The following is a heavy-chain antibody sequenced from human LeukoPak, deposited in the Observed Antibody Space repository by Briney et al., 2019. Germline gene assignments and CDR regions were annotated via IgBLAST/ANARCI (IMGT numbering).Heavy chain of an antibody. Sequence: ASVKVSCKASGYTFTSYDIHWVRQATGQGLEWMGWMNPNSGNTGYAQKFQGRVTITRNTSISTAYMELSSLRSEDTAVYYCARVGRNYDSSGYWFDYWGQGTLVTVSS. CDR2: MNPNSGNT. J-gene: IGHJ4*02. V-gene: IGHV1-8*03. CDR3: ARVGRNYDSSGYWFDY. D-gene: IGHD3-22*01. CDR1: GYTFTSYD.